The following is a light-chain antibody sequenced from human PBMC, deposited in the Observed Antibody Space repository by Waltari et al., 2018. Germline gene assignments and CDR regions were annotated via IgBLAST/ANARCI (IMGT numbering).Light chain of an antibody. CDR2: TSD. CDR3: AAWDDRLTAWV. CDR1: SSNIGTNT. Sequence: QSVLTQPPSASGTPGQRVTVSCSGSSSNIGTNTVNWYQQLPGTAPKLLIYTSDQLPSGVPDRVSGSRPGTAASLAISGLQSEDEADYYGAAWDDRLTAWVFGGGTKLTVL. J-gene: IGLJ3*02. V-gene: IGLV1-44*01.